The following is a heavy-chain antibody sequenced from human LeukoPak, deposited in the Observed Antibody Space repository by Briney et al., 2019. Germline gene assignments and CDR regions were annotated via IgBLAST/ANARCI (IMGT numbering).Heavy chain of an antibody. Sequence: GGSLRLSCAASGFTFSSYSMNWVRQAPGKGLEWVSSISSSNSYIYYADSVKGRFTISRDNAKNSLYLQMNSLRAEDTALYYCASGRQLGYWGQGTLVTVSS. CDR1: GFTFSSYS. J-gene: IGHJ4*02. D-gene: IGHD3-16*01. CDR3: ASGRQLGY. CDR2: ISSSNSYI. V-gene: IGHV3-21*01.